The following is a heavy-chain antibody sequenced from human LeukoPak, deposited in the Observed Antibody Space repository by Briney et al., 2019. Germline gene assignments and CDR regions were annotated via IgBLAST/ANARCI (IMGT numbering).Heavy chain of an antibody. CDR3: ARGLYFGVVMDFDY. D-gene: IGHD3-3*01. J-gene: IGHJ4*02. CDR2: IIPIFGTA. V-gene: IGHV1-69*05. CDR1: GGTFSSYA. Sequence: GASVKVSCKASGGTFSSYAISWVRQAPGQGLEWMGGIIPIFGTANYAQKLQGRVTMTTDTSTSTAYMELRSLRSDDTAVYYCARGLYFGVVMDFDYWGQGTLVTVSS.